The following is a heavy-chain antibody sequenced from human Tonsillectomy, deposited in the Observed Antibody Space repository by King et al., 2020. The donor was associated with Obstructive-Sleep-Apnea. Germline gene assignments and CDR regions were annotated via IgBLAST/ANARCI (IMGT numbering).Heavy chain of an antibody. CDR3: ARFQHGRPDPSGHFYGHYFDH. CDR2: VDWDDDK. CDR1: GFSLSTSGLC. J-gene: IGHJ4*02. Sequence: VTLKESGPTLVKPTQTLTLTCTFSGFSLSTSGLCVSWIRQPPGKALEWLARVDWDDDKYYSPSLKTRLTISKDTSKNQVVLTMTNMDPVDTATYYCARFQHGRPDPSGHFYGHYFDHWGLGTLVIVSS. D-gene: IGHD3-22*01. V-gene: IGHV2-70*11.